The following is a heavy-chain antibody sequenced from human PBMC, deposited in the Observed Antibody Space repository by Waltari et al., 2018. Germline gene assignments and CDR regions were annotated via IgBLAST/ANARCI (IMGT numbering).Heavy chain of an antibody. D-gene: IGHD3-10*01. V-gene: IGHV1-3*01. J-gene: IGHJ4*02. CDR3: ASGPSPDFGRY. CDR2: INWCNGQV. Sequence: VQLVQSGAEVKKPGASVTVSCKASRNDFAAYAIHWVRQAPGQRIAWMGWINWCNGQVKYSQRVQDRLTITRYTSVTTAHLEVRRLTSEDTAIYYCASGPSPDFGRYWGQGTLVTVSS. CDR1: RNDFAAYA.